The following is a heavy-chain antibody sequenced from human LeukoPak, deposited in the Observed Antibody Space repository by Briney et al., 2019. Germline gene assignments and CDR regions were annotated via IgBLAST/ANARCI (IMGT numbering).Heavy chain of an antibody. J-gene: IGHJ4*02. Sequence: GGSLRLSCAASGFTFSSYGMHWVRQAPGKGLEWVAVIWYDGSNKYYADSVKGRFTIPRDNSKNTLYLQMNSLRAEDTAVYYCARGEDIVVVPAASRSYDYWGQGTLVTVSS. CDR3: ARGEDIVVVPAASRSYDY. CDR2: IWYDGSNK. D-gene: IGHD2-2*01. CDR1: GFTFSSYG. V-gene: IGHV3-33*01.